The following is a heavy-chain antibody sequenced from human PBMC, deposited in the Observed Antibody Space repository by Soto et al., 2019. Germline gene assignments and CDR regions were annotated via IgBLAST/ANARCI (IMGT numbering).Heavy chain of an antibody. Sequence: SETLSLTCTVSGGSISSGPYSWGWIRQPPGEGLEWIGTFHYSENTNYKPSLESRVAISVDTSKNQSSLKVTSVTAADTAIYYCARLGGYCSSTSCYGYYGMDVWGQGTTVTVS. CDR2: FHYSENT. D-gene: IGHD2-2*01. V-gene: IGHV4-39*01. J-gene: IGHJ6*02. CDR3: ARLGGYCSSTSCYGYYGMDV. CDR1: GGSISSGPYS.